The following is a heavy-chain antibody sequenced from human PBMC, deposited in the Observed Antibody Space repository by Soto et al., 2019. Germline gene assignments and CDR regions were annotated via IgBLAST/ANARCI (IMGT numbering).Heavy chain of an antibody. D-gene: IGHD2-21*01. CDR3: ARLSGDHSAFFSYGMDA. Sequence: PGGSLRLSCAASGFTFDTYWMNWVRPAPGKGPEWLSGINSDGTISSYADSVKGRFTISRDNARNTLSLQMNSLRADDTAVYYCARLSGDHSAFFSYGMDAWGQGTTVTGSS. V-gene: IGHV3-74*01. J-gene: IGHJ6*02. CDR1: GFTFDTYW. CDR2: INSDGTIS.